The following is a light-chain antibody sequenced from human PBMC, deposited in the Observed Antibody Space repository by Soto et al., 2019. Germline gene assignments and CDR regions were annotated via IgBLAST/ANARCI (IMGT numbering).Light chain of an antibody. CDR1: SVGSRS. J-gene: IGLJ2*01. CDR2: DDT. V-gene: IGLV3-21*02. CDR3: QVWDYSSDHVV. Sequence: SYELTQPPSVSVAPGQTARFTCGGNSVGSRSVHWYQQKPGQAPVLVVYDDTARPSGIPERFSGSNSDNTATLTISRVEAGDEADYYCQVWDYSSDHVVFGGGTQLTVL.